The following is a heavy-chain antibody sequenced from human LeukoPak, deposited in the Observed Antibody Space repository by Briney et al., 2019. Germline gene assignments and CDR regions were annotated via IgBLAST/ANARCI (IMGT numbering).Heavy chain of an antibody. D-gene: IGHD3-3*01. CDR2: IENDGHGI. Sequence: GGSLRLSCVPSGFTFSGYWMHWVRQGPEKGLELVSCIENDGHGIIYADSVEGRFTTSRDNVKNTLYLQMNSLRVEDTAVYYCAAGGGWDPSFGVVTHIDAWGKGTTVVVS. V-gene: IGHV3-74*01. J-gene: IGHJ6*03. CDR3: AAGGGWDPSFGVVTHIDA. CDR1: GFTFSGYW.